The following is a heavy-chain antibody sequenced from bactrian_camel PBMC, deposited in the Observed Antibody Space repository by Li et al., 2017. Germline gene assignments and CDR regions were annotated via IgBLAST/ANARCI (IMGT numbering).Heavy chain of an antibody. D-gene: IGHD2*01. CDR3: AAVPAPALSLGGYCPRTYEYDY. Sequence: VQLVESGGGSVQTGESLTLSCSASAYSHRRFCMGWIRQAPGKEREGVAQIDTDGTTRYSASVKGRFTITQNSAKNTLYLKMDSLRPDDTAMYYCAAVPAPALSLGGYCPRTYEYDYLGQGTQVTVSS. CDR1: AYSHRRFC. CDR2: IDTDGTTR. V-gene: IGHV3S1*01. J-gene: IGHJ4*01.